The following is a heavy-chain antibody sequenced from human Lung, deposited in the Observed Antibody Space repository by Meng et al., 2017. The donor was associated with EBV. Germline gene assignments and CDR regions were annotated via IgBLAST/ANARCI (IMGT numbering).Heavy chain of an antibody. J-gene: IGHJ4*02. V-gene: IGHV2-5*02. Sequence: TLKGSGPLLVKPIPTFTLTCTFPGSSLSTSGVVFGWIRQPPGKALEWLALIYWDDDKRYSPSLKSRLTITKDTSKNQVVLTMTNMDPVDTATYYCAHSTQSSGQRLSFDYWGQGTLVTVSS. CDR2: IYWDDDK. D-gene: IGHD3-22*01. CDR1: GSSLSTSGVV. CDR3: AHSTQSSGQRLSFDY.